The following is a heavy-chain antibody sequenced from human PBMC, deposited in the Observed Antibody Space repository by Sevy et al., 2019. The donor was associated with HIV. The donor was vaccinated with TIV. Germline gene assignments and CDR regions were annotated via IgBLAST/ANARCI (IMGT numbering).Heavy chain of an antibody. CDR3: ARDLPPSATTVAHFDY. J-gene: IGHJ4*02. CDR1: GFTFSSYE. V-gene: IGHV3-48*03. D-gene: IGHD4-17*01. CDR2: ITNSGSSI. Sequence: GGSLRLSCTASGFTFSSYEMNWVRQAPGKGLEWVSYITNSGSSIYYSDSVRGRFTVTRDNAKNSLYLQMKSLRAEDTAVYYCARDLPPSATTVAHFDYWGRGTLVTVSS.